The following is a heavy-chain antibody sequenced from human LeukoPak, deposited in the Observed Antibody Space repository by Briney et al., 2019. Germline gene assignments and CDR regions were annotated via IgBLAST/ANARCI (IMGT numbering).Heavy chain of an antibody. V-gene: IGHV1-46*01. Sequence: GASVKISCKAFGYTFTNNFMHWVRQAPGQGPEWMGLISPTGSFTAYAQKFQGRVTMTRDMSTSTVYMELSSLRSEDTAIYYCAREGRGVPGAIAAVKGFDYWGQGTLVTVSS. J-gene: IGHJ4*02. CDR2: ISPTGSFT. CDR1: GYTFTNNF. D-gene: IGHD6-13*01. CDR3: AREGRGVPGAIAAVKGFDY.